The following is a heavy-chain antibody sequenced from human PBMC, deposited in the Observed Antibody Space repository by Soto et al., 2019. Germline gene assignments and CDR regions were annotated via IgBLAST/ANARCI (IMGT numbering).Heavy chain of an antibody. CDR3: ARDHNFFDSSGYYDH. Sequence: QIQLVQSAAEVKKPGASVKVSCKTSGYTFVSYGISWVRQAPGQGLEWMGWISPYNGNTNFAQRFRGRVTLTTDTAPDIVYMALGSLKPVDTAVYYSARDHNFFDSSGYYDHGGQGTVITVSS. J-gene: IGHJ4*02. V-gene: IGHV1-18*04. D-gene: IGHD3-22*01. CDR2: ISPYNGNT. CDR1: GYTFVSYG.